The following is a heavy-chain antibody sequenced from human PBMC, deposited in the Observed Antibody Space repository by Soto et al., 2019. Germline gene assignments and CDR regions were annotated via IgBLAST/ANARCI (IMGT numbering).Heavy chain of an antibody. CDR3: ARGAFHNYYLEY. CDR2: IKGDGSST. CDR1: GFTFSTYW. V-gene: IGHV3-74*01. D-gene: IGHD3-3*02. Sequence: EVQLVESGGDSVQPGGSLRLSCAASGFTFSTYWMHWVRQAPGEGLVWVSRIKGDGSSTSSADSVEGRFTISRDNAKNKVYLHMNSTRADDTAVYYWARGAFHNYYLEYWGQGTLVTVSS. J-gene: IGHJ4*02.